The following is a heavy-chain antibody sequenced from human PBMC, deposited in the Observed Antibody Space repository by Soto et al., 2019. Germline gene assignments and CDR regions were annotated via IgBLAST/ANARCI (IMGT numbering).Heavy chain of an antibody. J-gene: IGHJ6*02. CDR1: GFTFSSYG. Sequence: GGSLRLSCAASGFTFSSYGMHWVRQAPGKGLEWVAVISYDGSNKYYADSVKGRFTISRDNSKNTLYLQMNSLRAEDTAVYYCAKDYFRGPYGDYGMDVWGQGTTVTVSS. V-gene: IGHV3-30*18. D-gene: IGHD3-10*02. CDR2: ISYDGSNK. CDR3: AKDYFRGPYGDYGMDV.